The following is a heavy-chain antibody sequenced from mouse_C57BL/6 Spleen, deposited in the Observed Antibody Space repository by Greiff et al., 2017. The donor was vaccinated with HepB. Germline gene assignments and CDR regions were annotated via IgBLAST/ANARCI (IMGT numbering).Heavy chain of an antibody. V-gene: IGHV1-80*01. CDR3: ARYYGSSYRFGYAIDY. D-gene: IGHD1-1*01. Sequence: QVQLQQSGAELVKPGASVKISCKASGYAFSSYWMNWVKQRPGKGLEWIGQIYPGDGDTNYNGKFKGKATLTADKSSSTAYMQLSSLTSEDSAVYFCARYYGSSYRFGYAIDYWGQGTSVTVSS. J-gene: IGHJ4*01. CDR2: IYPGDGDT. CDR1: GYAFSSYW.